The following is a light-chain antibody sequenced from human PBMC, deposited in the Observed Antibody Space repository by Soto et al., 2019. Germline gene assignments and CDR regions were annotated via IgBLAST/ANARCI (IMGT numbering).Light chain of an antibody. CDR3: QQYNSYSPWT. J-gene: IGKJ1*01. Sequence: DIQMTQSPSTLSASVGDRVTITCRASQSISSWLAWYQQKPGKAPKLLIYKASSLESGVPSRFSGSGSGTECTLIISSLQPDDFATYDCQQYNSYSPWTFGQGTKVEIK. V-gene: IGKV1-5*03. CDR2: KAS. CDR1: QSISSW.